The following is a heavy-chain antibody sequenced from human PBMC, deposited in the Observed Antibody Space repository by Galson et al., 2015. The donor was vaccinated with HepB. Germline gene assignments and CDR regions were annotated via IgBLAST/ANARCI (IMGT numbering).Heavy chain of an antibody. V-gene: IGHV3-53*01. J-gene: IGHJ5*02. CDR3: ARERVYSGYDWFDP. CDR1: GFTVSSNY. D-gene: IGHD5-12*01. CDR2: IYSGGST. Sequence: SLRLSCAASGFTVSSNYMSWVRQAPGKGLEWVSVIYSGGSTYYADSVKGRFTISRDNSKNTLYLQMNSLRAEDTAVYYCARERVYSGYDWFDPWGQGTLVTVSS.